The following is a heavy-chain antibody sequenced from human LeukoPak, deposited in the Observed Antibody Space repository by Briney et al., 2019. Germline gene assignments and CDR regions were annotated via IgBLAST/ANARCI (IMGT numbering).Heavy chain of an antibody. CDR2: IYSGGRT. CDR1: GFTVISNY. V-gene: IGHV3-66*02. D-gene: IGHD1-26*01. CDR3: ARTSGSFAGYFDF. Sequence: GGSLRLSCAASGFTVISNYMYWVRQTPGKGRECISVIYSGGRTYYADSVKGRFTISRDNSKNMFFLQMNSLRTEDTALYYCARTSGSFAGYFDFWGQGTLVTVSS. J-gene: IGHJ4*02.